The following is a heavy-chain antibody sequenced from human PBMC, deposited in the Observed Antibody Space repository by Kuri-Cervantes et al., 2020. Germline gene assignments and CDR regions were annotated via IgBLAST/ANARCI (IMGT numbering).Heavy chain of an antibody. CDR3: ARVEPRYGDFFDY. J-gene: IGHJ4*02. Sequence: GESLKISCAASGFIFEKYWMTWVRHIPGRGLEWVATVKEDGSEKYYVDSVKGRFAISRDNARKSVYLQMNSLRAEDTAVYYCARVEPRYGDFFDYWGQGTLVTVSS. V-gene: IGHV3-7*03. CDR2: VKEDGSEK. CDR1: GFIFEKYW. D-gene: IGHD4-17*01.